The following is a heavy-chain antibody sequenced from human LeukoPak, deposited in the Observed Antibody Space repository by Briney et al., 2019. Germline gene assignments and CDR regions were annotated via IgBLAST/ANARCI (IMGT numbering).Heavy chain of an antibody. CDR3: ARVESSSWYRYYYMDV. CDR1: GYTFTSYD. V-gene: IGHV1-8*01. D-gene: IGHD6-13*01. Sequence: ASVKVSCKASGYTFTSYDINWVRQVTGQGLEWMGWMNPNSGNTGYAQKFQGRVTMTRNTSISTAYMELSSLRSEDTAVYYYARVESSSWYRYYYMDVWGKGTTVTVSS. J-gene: IGHJ6*03. CDR2: MNPNSGNT.